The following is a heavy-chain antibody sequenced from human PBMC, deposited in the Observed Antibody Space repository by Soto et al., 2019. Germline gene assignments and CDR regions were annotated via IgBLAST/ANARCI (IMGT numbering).Heavy chain of an antibody. CDR2: IMNTGGDT. D-gene: IGHD3-16*01. CDR3: AKASGEGCPSSRVFAS. Sequence: GGSLRLSCAASGFTFSNHAMTWVRQAPGKGLEWVSVIMNTGGDTLYADSAKGRFTMSRDNSKNTLYLQMNSLTAEDTAMYYCAKASGEGCPSSRVFASSGQGTRVTVSS. J-gene: IGHJ4*02. V-gene: IGHV3-23*01. CDR1: GFTFSNHA.